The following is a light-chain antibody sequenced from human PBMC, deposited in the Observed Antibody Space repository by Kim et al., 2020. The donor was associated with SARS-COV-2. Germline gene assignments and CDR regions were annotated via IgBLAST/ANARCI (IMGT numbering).Light chain of an antibody. CDR2: AAS. CDR3: QQSYSTPQLT. CDR1: QSISNY. V-gene: IGKV1-39*01. Sequence: DIQMTQFPSSLSASVGDRVTITCRASQSISNYLNWYQQKPGKAPEVLIYAASSLQSGVPSRFSGSGSGTDFTLTISSLQPEDFATYYCQQSYSTPQLTFGGGTKVDIK. J-gene: IGKJ4*01.